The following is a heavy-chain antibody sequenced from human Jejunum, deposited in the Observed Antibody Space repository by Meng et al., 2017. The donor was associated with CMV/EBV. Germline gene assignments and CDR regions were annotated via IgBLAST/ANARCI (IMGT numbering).Heavy chain of an antibody. D-gene: IGHD6-6*01. J-gene: IGHJ3*02. CDR1: AFTFSDYW. CDR3: AREQSSSYAFDI. Sequence: SAFTFSDYWMHWVRQAPGKGLVWVSRINNDGGTTVYADSVKGRFTISRDNAKNTLSLQMNSLRGEDTAVYYCAREQSSSYAFDIWGQGTGVTVSS. V-gene: IGHV3-74*03. CDR2: INNDGGTT.